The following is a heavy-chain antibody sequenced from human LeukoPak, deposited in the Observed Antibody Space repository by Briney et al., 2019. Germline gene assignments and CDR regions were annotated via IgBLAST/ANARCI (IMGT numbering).Heavy chain of an antibody. J-gene: IGHJ6*03. CDR2: IIPIFGTA. CDR3: AGTSSSWDYYYYYMDV. D-gene: IGHD6-13*01. Sequence: SVKVSCKASGGTFSSYAIGWVRQAPGQGLEWMGGIIPIFGTANYAQKFQGRVTITADESTSTAYMELSSLRSEDTAVYYCAGTSSSWDYYYYYMDVWGKGTTVTISS. CDR1: GGTFSSYA. V-gene: IGHV1-69*13.